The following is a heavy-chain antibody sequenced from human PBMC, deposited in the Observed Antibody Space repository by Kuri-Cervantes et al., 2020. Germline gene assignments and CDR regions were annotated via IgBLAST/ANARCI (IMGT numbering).Heavy chain of an antibody. CDR3: ARDSTPYNYGYDY. V-gene: IGHV1-2*02. D-gene: IGHD5-18*01. J-gene: IGHJ4*02. Sequence: ASVKVSCKASGGTFSTYAINWVRQAPGQGLEWMGWINPKSGGTKTLQKFQGRVTMTRDTSISTAYMEVRRLRSDDTAVYYCARDSTPYNYGYDYWGQGTLVTVSS. CDR2: INPKSGGT. CDR1: GGTFSTYA.